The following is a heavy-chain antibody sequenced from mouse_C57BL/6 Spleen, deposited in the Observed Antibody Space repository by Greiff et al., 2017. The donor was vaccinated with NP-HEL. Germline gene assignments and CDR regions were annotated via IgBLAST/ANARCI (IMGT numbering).Heavy chain of an antibody. CDR1: GYSITSGYY. D-gene: IGHD1-1*01. CDR3: ARDPPYYYGSSDYYAMDY. CDR2: ISYDGSN. J-gene: IGHJ4*01. V-gene: IGHV3-6*01. Sequence: VQLQQSGPGLVKPSQSLSLTCSVTGYSITSGYYWNWIRQFPGNKLEWMGYISYDGSNNYNPSLKNRISITRDTSKNQFFLKLNSVTTEDTATYYCARDPPYYYGSSDYYAMDYWGQGTSVTVSS.